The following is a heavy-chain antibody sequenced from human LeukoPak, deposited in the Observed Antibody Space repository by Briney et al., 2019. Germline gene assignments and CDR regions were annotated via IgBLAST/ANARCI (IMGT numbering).Heavy chain of an antibody. Sequence: GGSLRLSCAASGFTFSSHAMNWVRQAPGKGLEWVAVIFYDGSDKYNADSVKGRFTISRDNSKNTLYLQMNSLRAEDTAVYYCAKRADSAWYYLDYWGQGTLVTVSS. CDR2: IFYDGSDK. D-gene: IGHD6-19*01. V-gene: IGHV3-30*18. CDR1: GFTFSSHA. CDR3: AKRADSAWYYLDY. J-gene: IGHJ4*02.